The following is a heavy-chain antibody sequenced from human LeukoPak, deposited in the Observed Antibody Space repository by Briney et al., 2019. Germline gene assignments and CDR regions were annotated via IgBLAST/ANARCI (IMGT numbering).Heavy chain of an antibody. D-gene: IGHD2-15*01. J-gene: IGHJ4*02. Sequence: SETLSLTCAVYGGSFSGYYWSWIRQPPGKGLEWIGEINHSGSTNYNPSLKSRVTISVDTSKNQFSLKLSSVTAADTAVYYCATVVVAAFDLYYFDYWGQGTLVTVSS. CDR3: ATVVVAAFDLYYFDY. CDR1: GGSFSGYY. CDR2: INHSGST. V-gene: IGHV4-34*01.